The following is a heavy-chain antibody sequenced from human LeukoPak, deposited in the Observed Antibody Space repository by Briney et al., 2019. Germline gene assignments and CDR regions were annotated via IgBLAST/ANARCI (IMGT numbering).Heavy chain of an antibody. J-gene: IGHJ3*01. CDR3: ARAGYCGDGGCRGGSAFDV. CDR2: ISGYTGDT. V-gene: IGHV1-18*01. D-gene: IGHD2-15*01. CDR1: GGTFSSYA. Sequence: ASVMVSCKASGGTFSSYAISWVRQAPGQGLECMGWISGYTGDTKYAQILQGRFTVTTDTSTSTAYMELRSLTYDDTAVYYCARAGYCGDGGCRGGSAFDVWGQGTMVTVSS.